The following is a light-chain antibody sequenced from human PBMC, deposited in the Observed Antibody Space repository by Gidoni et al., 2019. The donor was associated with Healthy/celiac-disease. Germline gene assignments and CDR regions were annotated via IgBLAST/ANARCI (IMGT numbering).Light chain of an antibody. Sequence: QSALTQPASVSGSPAQSITISCTGTSSDVGGYNYVSWYQQHPGKAPKLMIYDVSKRPSGVSNRFSGSKSGNTASLTISGLQAEDEADYYCSSYTSSSTPVVFGGGTKLTVL. CDR3: SSYTSSSTPVV. V-gene: IGLV2-14*03. CDR1: SSDVGGYNY. CDR2: DVS. J-gene: IGLJ2*01.